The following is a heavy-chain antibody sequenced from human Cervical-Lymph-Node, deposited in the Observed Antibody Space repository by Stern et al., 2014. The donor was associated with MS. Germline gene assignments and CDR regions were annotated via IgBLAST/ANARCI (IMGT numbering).Heavy chain of an antibody. Sequence: VQLVESGGGVVQPGRSLRLSCAASGFTFSSYGMHWVRQVPGKGLEWVAVIWYDGSNKYYADSVKGRFTISRDNSKNTLYLQMNSLRAEDTAVYYCARTHYYFDYWGQGTLVTVSS. V-gene: IGHV3-33*01. J-gene: IGHJ4*02. CDR2: IWYDGSNK. CDR1: GFTFSSYG. CDR3: ARTHYYFDY.